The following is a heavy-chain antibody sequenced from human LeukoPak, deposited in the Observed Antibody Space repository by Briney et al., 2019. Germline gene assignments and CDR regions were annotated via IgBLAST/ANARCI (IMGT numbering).Heavy chain of an antibody. D-gene: IGHD3-16*01. V-gene: IGHV1-69*06. CDR3: ARVGDYDYVWDPEGKQGWFDP. Sequence: GASVKVSCKASGGTFSSYAISWVRQAPGQGLEWMGGIIPIFGTANYAQKFQGRVTITADKSTSTAYMELSSLRSEDTAVYYCARVGDYDYVWDPEGKQGWFDPWGQGTLVTVSS. CDR1: GGTFSSYA. CDR2: IIPIFGTA. J-gene: IGHJ5*02.